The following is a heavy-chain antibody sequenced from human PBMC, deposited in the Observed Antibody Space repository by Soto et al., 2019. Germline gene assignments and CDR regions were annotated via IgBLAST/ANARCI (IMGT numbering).Heavy chain of an antibody. J-gene: IGHJ4*02. CDR3: ARDLSAGTAAY. V-gene: IGHV1-18*01. D-gene: IGHD1-7*01. Sequence: QVQLVQSGAEVKKPGASVKVSCKASGYTFTSYRIIWVRQAPGQRLEWMGWISAYSGNTNSAPKVQDRVTMTTDTSTSTAYLELGSLKSGATAVYYCARDLSAGTAAYWGQGTLVTVSS. CDR1: GYTFTSYR. CDR2: ISAYSGNT.